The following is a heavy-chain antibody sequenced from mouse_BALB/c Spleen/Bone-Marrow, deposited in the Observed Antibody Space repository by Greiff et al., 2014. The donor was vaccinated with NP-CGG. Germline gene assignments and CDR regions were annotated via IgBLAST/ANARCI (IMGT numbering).Heavy chain of an antibody. V-gene: IGHV2-9*02. Sequence: VKLVESGPGLVAPSQSLSITCTVSGFSLTTYGVHWVRQPPGKGLEWLGVIWAGGSTNYNSALMSRLSISKDNSKSQVFLKMNSLQTDDTAMYYCARAHYDYVLFDYWGQGTTLTASS. CDR1: GFSLTTYG. CDR2: IWAGGST. D-gene: IGHD2-4*01. CDR3: ARAHYDYVLFDY. J-gene: IGHJ2*01.